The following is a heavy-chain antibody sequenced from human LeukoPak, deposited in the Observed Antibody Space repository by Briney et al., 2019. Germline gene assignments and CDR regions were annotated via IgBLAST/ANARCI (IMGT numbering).Heavy chain of an antibody. CDR2: ISSSGSTI. CDR1: GFTFSSYE. Sequence: GGSLRLSCAASGFTFSSYEMNWVRQAPGKGLEWVSYISSSGSTIYYADSVKGRFTISRDNAKNSLYLQMNSLRAEDTAVYYCARVQGWKSLRDYGDPLFDYWGQGTLVTASS. CDR3: ARVQGWKSLRDYGDPLFDY. D-gene: IGHD4-17*01. J-gene: IGHJ4*02. V-gene: IGHV3-48*03.